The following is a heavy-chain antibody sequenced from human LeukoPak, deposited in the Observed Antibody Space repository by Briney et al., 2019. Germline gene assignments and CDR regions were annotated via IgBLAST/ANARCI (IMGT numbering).Heavy chain of an antibody. V-gene: IGHV3-48*03. CDR3: ARVRGGSGSYLY. D-gene: IGHD3-10*01. CDR1: GFTFSSYE. J-gene: IGHJ4*02. CDR2: IRSSGSTI. Sequence: PGGSLRLSCAASGFTFSSYEMNWVRQAPGKGLEWVSYIRSSGSTIYYADSVKGRFTISRGNAKNSLYLQMNSLRAEDTAVYYCARVRGGSGSYLYWGQGTLVTVSS.